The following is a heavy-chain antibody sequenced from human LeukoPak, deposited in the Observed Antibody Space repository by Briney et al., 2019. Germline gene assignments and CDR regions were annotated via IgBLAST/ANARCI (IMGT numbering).Heavy chain of an antibody. D-gene: IGHD3-3*01. V-gene: IGHV4-31*03. CDR2: IYYSGST. CDR1: GGSTSSGGYY. Sequence: SETLSLTCTVSGGSTSSGGYYWSWIRQHPGKGLEWIGYIYYSGSTYYNPSLKSRVTISVGMSKNQFSLKLSSVTAADTAVYYCARVTKNFWSGYRFFHPDYWGQGTLVTVSS. J-gene: IGHJ4*02. CDR3: ARVTKNFWSGYRFFHPDY.